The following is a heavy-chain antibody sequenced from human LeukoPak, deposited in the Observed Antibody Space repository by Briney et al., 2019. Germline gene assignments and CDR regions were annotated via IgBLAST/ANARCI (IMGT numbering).Heavy chain of an antibody. D-gene: IGHD6-19*01. V-gene: IGHV3-15*01. CDR2: IKSKTDGGTT. Sequence: GGSLRLSCAASGFTFSNAWMSWVRRAPGKGLEWVGRIKSKTDGGTTDYAAPVKGRFTISRDDSKNTLYLQMNSLKTEDTAVYYCTTAPSSGWYNAFDIWGQGTMVTVSS. J-gene: IGHJ3*02. CDR3: TTAPSSGWYNAFDI. CDR1: GFTFSNAW.